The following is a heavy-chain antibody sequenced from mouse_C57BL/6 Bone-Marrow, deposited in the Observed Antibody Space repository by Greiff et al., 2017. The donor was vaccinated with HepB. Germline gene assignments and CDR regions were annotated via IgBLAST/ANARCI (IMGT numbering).Heavy chain of an antibody. J-gene: IGHJ3*01. CDR1: GFTFSDYY. V-gene: IGHV5-12*01. D-gene: IGHD2-1*01. CDR2: ISNGGGST. Sequence: EVQLVESGGGLVKPGGSLKLSCAASGFTFSDYYMYWVRQTPEKRLEWVAYISNGGGSTYYPDTVKGRFTISRDNAKNTLYLQMSRLKSEDTAMYYCARHPLYYGNSWFAYWGQGTLVTVSA. CDR3: ARHPLYYGNSWFAY.